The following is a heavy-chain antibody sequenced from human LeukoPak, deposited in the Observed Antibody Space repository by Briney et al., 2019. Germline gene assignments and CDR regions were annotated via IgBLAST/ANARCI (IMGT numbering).Heavy chain of an antibody. CDR1: GFTFSSYA. J-gene: IGHJ4*02. Sequence: GGSLRLSCAASGFTFSSYAMSWVRQAPGKGLEWVSAISGSGGSTYYADSVKGRFTISRDNSKNTLYLQMNSLRAEDTAVYYCAKDRDYCSGGSCYGHFDYWGQGTLVTVSS. CDR2: ISGSGGST. D-gene: IGHD2-15*01. V-gene: IGHV3-23*01. CDR3: AKDRDYCSGGSCYGHFDY.